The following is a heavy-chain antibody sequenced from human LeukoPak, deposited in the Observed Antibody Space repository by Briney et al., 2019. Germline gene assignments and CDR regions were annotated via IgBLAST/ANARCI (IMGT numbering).Heavy chain of an antibody. CDR2: INPNSGGT. CDR3: ARLVAAAGYNWFDP. V-gene: IGHV1-2*02. CDR1: GYTFTSYY. Sequence: GASVKVSCKASGYTFTSYYMHWVRQAPGQGLEWMGWINPNSGGTNYAQKFQGRVTMTRDTSISTAYMELSRLRSDDTAVYYCARLVAAAGYNWFDPWGQGTLVTVSS. J-gene: IGHJ5*02. D-gene: IGHD6-13*01.